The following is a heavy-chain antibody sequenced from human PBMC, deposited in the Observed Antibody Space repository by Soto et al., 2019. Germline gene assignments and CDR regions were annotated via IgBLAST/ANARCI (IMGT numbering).Heavy chain of an antibody. CDR3: ARDRGDDAHDYYFRAMDV. D-gene: IGHD2-2*01. J-gene: IGHJ6*02. CDR1: GFTFRTYT. V-gene: IGHV3-21*01. Sequence: EVQLVESGGGLVKPGGSLRLSCVASGFTFRTYTINWVRQAPGKGLEWVSGIRGFSPYTFYAESVKGRFTISRDNAKNSLYLQTNGLRVEDTAVYYCARDRGDDAHDYYFRAMDVWGQGTTVTVSS. CDR2: IRGFSPYT.